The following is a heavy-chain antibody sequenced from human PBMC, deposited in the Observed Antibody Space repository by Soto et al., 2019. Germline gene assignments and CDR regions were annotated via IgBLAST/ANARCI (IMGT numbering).Heavy chain of an antibody. CDR1: GGTFSSYT. J-gene: IGHJ3*02. Sequence: ASVKVSCKASGGTFSSYTISWVRQAPGQGLEWMGRIIPILGIANYAQKFQGRVTITADKSTSTAYMELSSLRSEDTAVYYCAIVHCSSTSVYTPHDAFDIWGQGTMVTVSS. CDR2: IIPILGIA. D-gene: IGHD2-2*01. CDR3: AIVHCSSTSVYTPHDAFDI. V-gene: IGHV1-69*02.